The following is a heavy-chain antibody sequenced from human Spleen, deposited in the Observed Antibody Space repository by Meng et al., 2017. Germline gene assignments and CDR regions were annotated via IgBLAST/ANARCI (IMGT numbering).Heavy chain of an antibody. CDR1: GFSFTDAW. CDR3: ATGAAAADH. D-gene: IGHD6-13*01. Sequence: GESLKISCVASGFSFTDAWVTWVRQAPGKGLEWVGRINSNSDGGTTDYAAPVKGRFTISRDDSKNTLYLQMDSLITEDTALYFCATGAAAADHWVQGTLVTVSS. V-gene: IGHV3-15*01. J-gene: IGHJ4*02. CDR2: INSNSDGGTT.